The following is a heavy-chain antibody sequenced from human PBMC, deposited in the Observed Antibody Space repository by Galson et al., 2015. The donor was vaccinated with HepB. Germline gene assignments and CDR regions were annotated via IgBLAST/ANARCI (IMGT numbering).Heavy chain of an antibody. CDR2: IYSGGST. CDR3: ARGGMVRGVPDAFDI. D-gene: IGHD3-10*01. V-gene: IGHV3-53*01. CDR1: GFTVSSNY. Sequence: SLRLSCAASGFTVSSNYMSWVRQAPGKGLEWVSVIYSGGSTYYADSVKGRFTISRDNSKNTLYLQMNSLRAEDTAVYYCARGGMVRGVPDAFDIWGQGTMVTVSS. J-gene: IGHJ3*02.